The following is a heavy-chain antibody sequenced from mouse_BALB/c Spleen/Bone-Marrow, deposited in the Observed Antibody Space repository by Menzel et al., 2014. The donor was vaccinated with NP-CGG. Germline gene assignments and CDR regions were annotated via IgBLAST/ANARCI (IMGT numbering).Heavy chain of an antibody. J-gene: IGHJ1*01. CDR2: ISSSGSYT. V-gene: IGHV5-9-3*01. CDR1: GFTFSTYA. D-gene: IGHD2-4*01. CDR3: SRLRMITTYFDV. Sequence: EVQLQQSGGGLAKPGGSLQLYCAASGFTFSTYAMSWVRQTPEKRLEWVANISSSGSYTYYPYSVKGRFNIARDNAKNTLYLQMSSLRSEDTAMFYCSRLRMITTYFDVWGAGTTVTVSS.